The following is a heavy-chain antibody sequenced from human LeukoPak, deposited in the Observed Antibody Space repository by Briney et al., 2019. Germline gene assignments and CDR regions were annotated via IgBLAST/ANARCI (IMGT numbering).Heavy chain of an antibody. J-gene: IGHJ3*02. Sequence: ASVKVSCKASGYTFTSHFMHWVRQAPGQGLEWMGIINPRGGSTSYTQKFQGRVTMTRDTSTSTVYMELSSLRSEDTAVHYCARVKSYYYDTSDKDAFDIWGQGTMVTVSS. V-gene: IGHV1-46*01. CDR1: GYTFTSHF. CDR3: ARVKSYYYDTSDKDAFDI. CDR2: INPRGGST. D-gene: IGHD3-22*01.